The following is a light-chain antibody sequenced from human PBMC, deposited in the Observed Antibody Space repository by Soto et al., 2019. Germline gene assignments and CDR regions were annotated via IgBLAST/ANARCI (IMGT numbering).Light chain of an antibody. CDR2: AAS. Sequence: DIPLTQSPSFLSASVGDRVTITCRASQGISSYLDWYQQKPGKAPKLLIYAASTLQSGVPSRFSGSGSGTEFTLTISSLQPEDFATYYCQQLNSYPLTFGQGTKLEIK. J-gene: IGKJ2*01. CDR3: QQLNSYPLT. V-gene: IGKV1-9*01. CDR1: QGISSY.